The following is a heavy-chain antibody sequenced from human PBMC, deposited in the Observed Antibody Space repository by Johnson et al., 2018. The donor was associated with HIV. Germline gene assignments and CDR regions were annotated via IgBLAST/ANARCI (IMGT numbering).Heavy chain of an antibody. CDR2: IYSGGST. J-gene: IGHJ3*02. CDR1: GLTVSSNY. CDR3: ASDYSDSGGYRLRAFDI. Sequence: VQLLESGGGLVQPGASLTLSCAASGLTVSSNYMSWVRQAPGKGLEWVSVIYSGGSTYYSDSVKGRFTISRDNAKNSLFLQMNSLRAEDTAVYYCASDYSDSGGYRLRAFDIWGQGTMVTVSS. D-gene: IGHD3-22*01. V-gene: IGHV3-66*01.